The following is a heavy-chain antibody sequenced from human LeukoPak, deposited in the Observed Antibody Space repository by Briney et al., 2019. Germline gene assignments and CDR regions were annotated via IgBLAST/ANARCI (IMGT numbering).Heavy chain of an antibody. CDR3: ATDRIVGASAFDV. D-gene: IGHD1-26*01. J-gene: IGHJ3*01. CDR1: GSTFTQTW. V-gene: IGHV3-15*01. CDR2: IKSKTNGGEAT. Sequence: GGSLSLSCAGSGSTFTQTWMNWVRQAPGKGLEYIGRIKSKTNGGEATEYAAAVTGRFFISRDDSASTLYLHLNSLKTEDTAVYYCATDRIVGASAFDVWGQGTMVTVSS.